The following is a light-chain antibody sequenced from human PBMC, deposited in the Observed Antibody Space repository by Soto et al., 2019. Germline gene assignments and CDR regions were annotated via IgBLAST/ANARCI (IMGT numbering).Light chain of an antibody. J-gene: IGKJ2*01. Sequence: EIVLTQSPGTLSLSPGERATLSCRASQSVSSSYLAWYQQKPGQAPRLLIYGASSRATGIPDSFSGSGSGTDFSFPISRLEPEDCAVYYCQQYGSSPPYTFWQGTKLEIK. V-gene: IGKV3-20*01. CDR1: QSVSSSY. CDR3: QQYGSSPPYT. CDR2: GAS.